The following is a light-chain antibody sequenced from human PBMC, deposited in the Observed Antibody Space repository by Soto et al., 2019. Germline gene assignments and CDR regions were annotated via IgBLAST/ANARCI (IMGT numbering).Light chain of an antibody. CDR2: EVS. V-gene: IGLV2-11*01. CDR1: SSDVGGYNY. J-gene: IGLJ1*01. CDR3: NSYASGNARV. Sequence: QSALTQPRSVSGSPGQSVTISCTGTSSDVGGYNYVSWYLQHPGKAPKVMISEVSNRPSGVSNRFSGSKSGNTASLTISGLQAEDEADYYCNSYASGNARVFGTGTKLTVL.